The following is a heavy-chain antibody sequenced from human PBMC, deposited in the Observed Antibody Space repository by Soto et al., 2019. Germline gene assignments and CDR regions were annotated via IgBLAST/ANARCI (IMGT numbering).Heavy chain of an antibody. CDR3: ARAANDEVDY. CDR2: IYYSGST. Sequence: TSETLSLTCTVSGGSISSGDYYWSWIRQPPGKGLGWIGYIYYSGSTYYNPSLKSRVTISVDTSKNQFSLRLSSVTAADTAVYYCARAANDEVDYWGQGTLVTVSS. CDR1: GGSISSGDYY. J-gene: IGHJ4*02. V-gene: IGHV4-30-4*01. D-gene: IGHD1-1*01.